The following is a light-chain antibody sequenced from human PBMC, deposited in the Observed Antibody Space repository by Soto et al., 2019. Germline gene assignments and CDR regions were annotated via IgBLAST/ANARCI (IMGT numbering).Light chain of an antibody. J-gene: IGKJ5*01. CDR2: DAS. CDR3: QQYSHLIT. V-gene: IGKV1-33*01. Sequence: DIQMTQSPSTLSASIGDRVTITCRASQSISTFLAWYQQKLGKAPKLLIYDASNLETGVPSRFSGSGSGTDFTFTISSLQPEDIATYYCQQYSHLITFGQGTRLEIK. CDR1: QSISTF.